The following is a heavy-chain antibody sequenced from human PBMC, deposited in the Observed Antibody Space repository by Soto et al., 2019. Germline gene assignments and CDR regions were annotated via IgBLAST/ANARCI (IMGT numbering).Heavy chain of an antibody. CDR3: TTDQLTYFEAFDI. D-gene: IGHD5-18*01. Sequence: GGSLRLSCAASGFTFSNAWMSWVRQAPGKGLEWVGRIKSKTDGGTTDYTAPVKGRITISRDDSKNTLNLQMNSMKTDDRGVNLCTTDQLTYFEAFDIWGQGTMVTVAS. CDR1: GFTFSNAW. V-gene: IGHV3-15*01. CDR2: IKSKTDGGTT. J-gene: IGHJ3*02.